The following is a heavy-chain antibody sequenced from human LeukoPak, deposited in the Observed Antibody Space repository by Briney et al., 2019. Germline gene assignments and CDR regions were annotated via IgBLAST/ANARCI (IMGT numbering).Heavy chain of an antibody. V-gene: IGHV4-39*01. D-gene: IGHD3-10*01. CDR3: ARLGLLWFGDP. CDR2: IYYSGST. J-gene: IGHJ5*02. Sequence: GSLRLSCAASGFTFSSYAMSWVRQPPGKGLEWIGSIYYSGSTYYNPSLKSRVTISVDTSKNQFSLKLSSVTAADTAVYYCARLGLLWFGDPWGQGTLVTVSS. CDR1: GFTFSSYA.